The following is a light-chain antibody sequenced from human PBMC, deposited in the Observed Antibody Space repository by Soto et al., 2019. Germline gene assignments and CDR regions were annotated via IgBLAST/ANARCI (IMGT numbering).Light chain of an antibody. CDR2: DAF. CDR3: QQYGSSPYT. J-gene: IGKJ2*01. V-gene: IGKV3D-20*01. Sequence: EIVLTQSPATLSLSLGERATLSCGASQSVNNNYLAWYQQKPGLAPRLLIYDAFSRAAGIPDRFRGSGSGTGFTLTISRLEPEDFAVYFCQQYGSSPYTFGQGTRLEIK. CDR1: QSVNNNY.